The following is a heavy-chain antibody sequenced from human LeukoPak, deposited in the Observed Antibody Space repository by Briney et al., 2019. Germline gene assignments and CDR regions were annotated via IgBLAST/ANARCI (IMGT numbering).Heavy chain of an antibody. D-gene: IGHD4-17*01. J-gene: IGHJ4*02. CDR1: GYTFTTYY. CDR3: TRGDYEERFDY. Sequence: GASVKVSCKASGYTFTTYYIHWVRQAPGQGLEWVGIFNPSGGSTNYAQKFQDRVTMTRDTSTSTVYMELCSLRSEDTAVYYCTRGDYEERFDYWGQGTLVTVSS. CDR2: FNPSGGST. V-gene: IGHV1-46*03.